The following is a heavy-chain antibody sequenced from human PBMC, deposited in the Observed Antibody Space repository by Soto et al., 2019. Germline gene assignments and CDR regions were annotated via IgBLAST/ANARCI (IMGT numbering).Heavy chain of an antibody. CDR3: ARYQWNGGGFDP. J-gene: IGHJ5*02. D-gene: IGHD1-20*01. V-gene: IGHV4-34*01. Sequence: QVQLQQWGAGLLKPSETLSLTCAVYGGSLSDYYWNWLRQPPGKGLEWIGEVNHRGSSSYNPSLKSRVDISVDTAMTQFSLKLRSVTAADTAVYYCARYQWNGGGFDPWGPGTQVIVSS. CDR2: VNHRGSS. CDR1: GGSLSDYY.